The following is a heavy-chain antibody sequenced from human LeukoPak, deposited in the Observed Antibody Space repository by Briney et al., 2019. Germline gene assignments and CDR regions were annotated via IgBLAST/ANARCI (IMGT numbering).Heavy chain of an antibody. CDR2: INPRGGST. CDR3: AREVGGYSYGWVGFDY. D-gene: IGHD5-18*01. Sequence: GASVKVSCKASGYTFTSYYMHWVRQAPGQGLEWMGIINPRGGSTSYAQKFQGRVTMTRDMSTSTVYMELSSLRSEDTAVYYCAREVGGYSYGWVGFDYWGQGTLVTVSS. V-gene: IGHV1-46*01. J-gene: IGHJ4*02. CDR1: GYTFTSYY.